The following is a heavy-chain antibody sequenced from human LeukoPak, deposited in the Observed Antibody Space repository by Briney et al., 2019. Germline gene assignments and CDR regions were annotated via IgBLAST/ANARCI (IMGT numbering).Heavy chain of an antibody. J-gene: IGHJ5*02. Sequence: ASVKVSCKASGYTFTNYYMHWVRQAPGQGLEWMGIINPSGGSTSYAQKFQGRVTITADESTSTAYMELSSLRSEDTAVYYCARALVGYYYGSGAYNWFDPWGQGTLVTISS. CDR3: ARALVGYYYGSGAYNWFDP. CDR1: GYTFTNYY. CDR2: INPSGGST. D-gene: IGHD3-10*01. V-gene: IGHV1-46*01.